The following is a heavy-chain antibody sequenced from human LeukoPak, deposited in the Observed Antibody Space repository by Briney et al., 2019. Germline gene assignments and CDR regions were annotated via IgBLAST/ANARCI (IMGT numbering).Heavy chain of an antibody. CDR3: ARDPGDCSGGSCYA. Sequence: GGSLRLSCAASGFTVSSNYMSWVRQAPGKGLEWVSVIYSGGSTYYADSVKGRFTVSRDNSKNTLYLQMNSLRAEDTAVYYCARDPGDCSGGSCYAWGQGTLVTVSS. CDR2: IYSGGST. V-gene: IGHV3-53*01. CDR1: GFTVSSNY. J-gene: IGHJ5*02. D-gene: IGHD2-15*01.